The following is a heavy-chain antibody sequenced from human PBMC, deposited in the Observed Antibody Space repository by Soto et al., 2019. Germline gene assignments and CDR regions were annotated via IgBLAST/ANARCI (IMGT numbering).Heavy chain of an antibody. CDR3: ARNRRIAADHYYYYGMDV. CDR1: GYTFTSYG. V-gene: IGHV1-18*01. D-gene: IGHD6-13*01. J-gene: IGHJ6*02. CDR2: ISAYNGNT. Sequence: ASVKVSCKASGYTFTSYGISWVRQAPGQGLEWMGWISAYNGNTNYAQKLQGRVTMTTGTSTSTAYMELRSLRSDDTAVYYCARNRRIAADHYYYYGMDVWGQGTTVTVSS.